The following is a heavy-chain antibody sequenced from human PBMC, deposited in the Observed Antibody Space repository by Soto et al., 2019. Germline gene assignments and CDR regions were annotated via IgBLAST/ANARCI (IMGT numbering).Heavy chain of an antibody. CDR1: GFTFSDYY. CDR3: ARDSALAGTGLGADGWYYYYGMDV. V-gene: IGHV3-11*01. J-gene: IGHJ6*02. Sequence: PGGSLRLSCAASGFTFSDYYMSWIRQAPGKGLEWVSSISSSGTTIYYADYVKGRFTISRDNAKNSLYLQMNSLRAEDTAVYYCARDSALAGTGLGADGWYYYYGMDVWGQGTTVTVSS. D-gene: IGHD6-19*01. CDR2: ISSSGTTI.